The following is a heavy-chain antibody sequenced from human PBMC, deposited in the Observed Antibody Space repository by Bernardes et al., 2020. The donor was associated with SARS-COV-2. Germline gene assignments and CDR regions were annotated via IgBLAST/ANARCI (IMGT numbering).Heavy chain of an antibody. CDR2: INTNGAAT. Sequence: GGSLRLSCSASGFTFSSYAMHWVRQAPGKGLQYVSAINTNGAATYYADSVKGRFTISRDNSKNTLYLQMSNLRTEDTAVYYCVVGRPGAFDIWGQGTMVTVSS. V-gene: IGHV3-64D*06. J-gene: IGHJ3*02. CDR1: GFTFSSYA. CDR3: VVGRPGAFDI.